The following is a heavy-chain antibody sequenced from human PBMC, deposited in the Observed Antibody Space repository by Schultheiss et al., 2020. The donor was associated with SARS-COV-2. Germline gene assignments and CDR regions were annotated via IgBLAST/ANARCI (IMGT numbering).Heavy chain of an antibody. CDR3: ASAPYDNVAYHP. J-gene: IGHJ5*02. CDR1: GGTFSSYA. Sequence: SVKVSCKASGGTFSSYAISWVRQAPGQGLEWMGGIIPIFGTANYAQKFQGRVTITADKSTSTAYMELSSLRSEDTAVYYCASAPYDNVAYHPWGQGTLVTVSS. D-gene: IGHD3-22*01. V-gene: IGHV1-69*06. CDR2: IIPIFGTA.